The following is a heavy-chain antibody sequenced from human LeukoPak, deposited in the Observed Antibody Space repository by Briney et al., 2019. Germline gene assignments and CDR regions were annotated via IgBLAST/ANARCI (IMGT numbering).Heavy chain of an antibody. CDR1: GFTFDDYG. CDR3: AKEIRRGYSYGYLGFDY. CDR2: INWNGGST. J-gene: IGHJ4*02. D-gene: IGHD5-18*01. V-gene: IGHV3-20*04. Sequence: GGSLRLSCAASGFTFDDYGMSWVRQAPGKGLEWVSGINWNGGSTGYADSVKGRFTISRDNAKNSLYLQMNSLRAEDTALYYCAKEIRRGYSYGYLGFDYWGQGTLVTVSS.